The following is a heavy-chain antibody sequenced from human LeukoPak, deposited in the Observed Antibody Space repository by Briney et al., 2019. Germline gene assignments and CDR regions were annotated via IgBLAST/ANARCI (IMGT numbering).Heavy chain of an antibody. D-gene: IGHD3-10*02. CDR1: GFTFSSYG. J-gene: IGHJ6*04. V-gene: IGHV3-23*01. CDR3: AELGITMIGGV. CDR2: ISGSGSRT. Sequence: GALRLSCAASGFTFSSYGMSWVRQAPGKGLEWVSAISGSGSRTNYADSVKGRFTISRDNAKNSLYLQMNSLRAEDTAVYYCAELGITMIGGVWGKGTTVTISS.